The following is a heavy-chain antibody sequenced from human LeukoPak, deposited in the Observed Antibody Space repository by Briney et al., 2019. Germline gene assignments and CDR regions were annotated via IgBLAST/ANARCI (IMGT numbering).Heavy chain of an antibody. V-gene: IGHV4-38-2*02. J-gene: IGHJ4*02. CDR1: GYSISSGYY. CDR3: AKGTSSGWYYFDY. D-gene: IGHD6-19*01. CDR2: IYHSGDT. Sequence: SETPSLTCTVSGYSISSGYYWGWLRQPPGKGLEWIGSIYHSGDTYYNPSLKSRVTISVDTSKNQFSLKLDSVTAADTAVYYCAKGTSSGWYYFDYWGQGTLVTVSS.